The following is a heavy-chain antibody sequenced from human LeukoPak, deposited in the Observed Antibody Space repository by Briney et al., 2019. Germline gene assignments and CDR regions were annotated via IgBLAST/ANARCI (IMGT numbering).Heavy chain of an antibody. CDR1: GGSISSSSYY. D-gene: IGHD5-12*01. Sequence: SETLSLTCTVSGGSISSSSYYWGWIRQPPGKGLEWIGSIYYSGSTYYNPSLKSRVTISVDTSKSQFSLKLSSLTAADTAVYYCASLLNVAGYSGYDSDYWGQGTLVTVSS. CDR3: ASLLNVAGYSGYDSDY. V-gene: IGHV4-39*07. J-gene: IGHJ4*02. CDR2: IYYSGST.